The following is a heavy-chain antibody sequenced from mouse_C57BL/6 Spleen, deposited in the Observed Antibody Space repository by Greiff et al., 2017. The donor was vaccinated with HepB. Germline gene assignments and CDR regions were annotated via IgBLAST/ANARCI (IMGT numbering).Heavy chain of an antibody. J-gene: IGHJ1*03. CDR2: IDPSDSET. CDR3: ARSRGSSYWYFDV. CDR1: GYTFTSYW. Sequence: QVQLKQPGAELVRPGSSVKLSCKASGYTFTSYWMHWVKQRPIQGLEWIGNIDPSDSETHYNQKFKDKATLTVDKSSSTAYMQLSSLTSEDSAVYYCARSRGSSYWYFDVWGTGTTVTVSS. V-gene: IGHV1-52*01. D-gene: IGHD1-1*01.